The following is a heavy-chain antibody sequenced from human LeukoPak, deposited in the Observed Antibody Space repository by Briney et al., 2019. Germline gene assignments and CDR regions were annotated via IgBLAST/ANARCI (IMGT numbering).Heavy chain of an antibody. D-gene: IGHD6-13*01. CDR3: ARDSLSSGIAAAGTPNWFDP. V-gene: IGHV3-21*01. CDR1: GFTFSSYS. Sequence: GGSLRLSCAASGFTFSSYSVNWVRQAPGKGLEWVSSISSSSSYIYYADSVKGRFTISRDNAKNSLYLQMNSLRAEDTAVYYCARDSLSSGIAAAGTPNWFDPWGQGTLVTVSS. CDR2: ISSSSSYI. J-gene: IGHJ5*02.